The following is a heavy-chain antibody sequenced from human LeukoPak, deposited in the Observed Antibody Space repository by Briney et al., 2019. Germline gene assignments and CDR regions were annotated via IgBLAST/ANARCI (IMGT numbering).Heavy chain of an antibody. Sequence: ASVKVSCKASGYTFTSYGISWVRQAPGQGLEWMGWISAYNGNTNYAQKFQGRVTMTRDTSISTAYMELSRLRSDDTAVYYCARGGKNDFWSGYYLVIGFDYWGQGTLVTVSS. D-gene: IGHD3-3*01. J-gene: IGHJ4*02. CDR3: ARGGKNDFWSGYYLVIGFDY. CDR2: ISAYNGNT. CDR1: GYTFTSYG. V-gene: IGHV1-18*01.